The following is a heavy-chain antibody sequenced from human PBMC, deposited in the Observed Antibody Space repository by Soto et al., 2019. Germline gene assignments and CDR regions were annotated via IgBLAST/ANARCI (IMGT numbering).Heavy chain of an antibody. D-gene: IGHD4-17*01. J-gene: IGHJ4*02. CDR1: GGTFSSYT. Sequence: QVQLVQSGAEVKKPGSSVKVSCKASGGTFSSYTISWVRQAPGQGLEWMGRIIPILGIANYAQKFQGRVTITADKSTSTAYMELSSLRSEDTAVYYCARVAKDGVHGFDYWGQGTLVTVSS. V-gene: IGHV1-69*02. CDR2: IIPILGIA. CDR3: ARVAKDGVHGFDY.